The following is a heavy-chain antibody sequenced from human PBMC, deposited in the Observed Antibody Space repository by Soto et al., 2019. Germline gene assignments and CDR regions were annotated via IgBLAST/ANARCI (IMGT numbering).Heavy chain of an antibody. CDR1: GFTFSRHG. Sequence: QVQLVESGGGVVQPGTSLRLSCAASGFTFSRHGMHWVRQTQGKGLEWLAVILNDASGHWYADSVKGRFTISRDNFENTLYLQMNGLRLEDTAMYYCARDDDYPDNGFDYWGQGTLVTVSS. J-gene: IGHJ4*02. V-gene: IGHV3-33*01. CDR3: ARDDDYPDNGFDY. D-gene: IGHD4-17*01. CDR2: ILNDASGH.